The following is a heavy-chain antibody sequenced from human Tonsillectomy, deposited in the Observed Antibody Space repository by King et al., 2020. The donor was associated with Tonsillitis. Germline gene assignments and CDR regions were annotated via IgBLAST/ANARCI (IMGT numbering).Heavy chain of an antibody. Sequence: VQLVESGGGLVQPGGSLRLSCAASGFTFSDHYMDWVRQAPGKGLEWVGRTRNKANSYTTEYAASLKGRFTISRDDSKNSLYLQMNSLRTEDTAVYYCARVYDSGSFDHYYYYYMDVWGKGTTVTVSS. V-gene: IGHV3-72*01. J-gene: IGHJ6*03. D-gene: IGHD3-10*01. CDR1: GFTFSDHY. CDR2: TRNKANSYTT. CDR3: ARVYDSGSFDHYYYYYMDV.